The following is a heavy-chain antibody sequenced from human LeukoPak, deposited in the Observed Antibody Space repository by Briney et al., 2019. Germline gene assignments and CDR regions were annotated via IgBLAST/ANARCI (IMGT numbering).Heavy chain of an antibody. V-gene: IGHV3-52*01. D-gene: IGHD2-2*01. CDR3: VRGIGSSTSCYVRAFDI. J-gene: IGHJ3*02. CDR1: GFTFSNSW. Sequence: GGSLRLSCAASGFTFSNSWMHWVCQAPEKGLEWVADIKCDGSEKCYVDSVKGRLTISRDNAKNSLYLQVNSLRAEDMTVYYCVRGIGSSTSCYVRAFDIWGQGTMVTVSS. CDR2: IKCDGSEK.